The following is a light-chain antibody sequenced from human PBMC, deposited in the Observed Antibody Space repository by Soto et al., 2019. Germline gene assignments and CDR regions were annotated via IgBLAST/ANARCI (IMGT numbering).Light chain of an antibody. CDR3: QHPSNSTIT. Sequence: EIVVSNNLATLSLSPEEIPTLSCRASQSVSSDLAWYHQKPGQAPRLLIYGASTRATGIPARFSGSGSGTEFTLTIYSLQSEDFAVYYCQHPSNSTITFGHGTRLEIK. J-gene: IGKJ5*01. CDR2: GAS. CDR1: QSVSSD. V-gene: IGKV3-15*01.